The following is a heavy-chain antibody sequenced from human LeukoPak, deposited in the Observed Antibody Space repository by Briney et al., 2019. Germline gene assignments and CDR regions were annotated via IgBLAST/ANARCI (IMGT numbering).Heavy chain of an antibody. J-gene: IGHJ5*02. CDR3: ARLGDYSNRAYNWFDP. CDR1: GGSISSSSYY. CDR2: IYYRGST. Sequence: SETLSLTCTVSGGSISSSSYYWGWIRQPPGKGLEWIGRIYYRGSTYYNPSLKSRVTIYVDTSKNQFSLKLSSVPAADTAVYYCARLGDYSNRAYNWFDPWGQGPLDTVSS. V-gene: IGHV4-39*01. D-gene: IGHD4-11*01.